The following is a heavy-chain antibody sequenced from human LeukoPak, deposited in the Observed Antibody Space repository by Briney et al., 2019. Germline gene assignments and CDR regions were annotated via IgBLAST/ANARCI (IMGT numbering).Heavy chain of an antibody. J-gene: IGHJ5*02. V-gene: IGHV4-34*01. CDR3: ARGIIVGATTFDHPGDWFDP. Sequence: SETLSLTCAVYGGSFSGYYWSWIRQPPGKGLEWIGEINHSGSTNYNPSLKSRVTISVDTSKNQFSLKLSSVTAADTAVYYCARGIIVGATTFDHPGDWFDPWGQGTLVTVSS. CDR2: INHSGST. D-gene: IGHD1-26*01. CDR1: GGSFSGYY.